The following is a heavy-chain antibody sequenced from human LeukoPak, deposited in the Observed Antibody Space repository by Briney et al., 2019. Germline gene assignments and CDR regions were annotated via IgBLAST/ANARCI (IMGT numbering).Heavy chain of an antibody. J-gene: IGHJ6*03. CDR2: TRNRANSYTT. CDR3: TSGSYQAPYYYYYIDV. CDR1: GFTFSDHY. D-gene: IGHD1-26*01. Sequence: GGSLRLSCVASGFTFSDHYMDWVRQAPGKGLEWVGRTRNRANSYTTEYAASVKGRFTISRDDSKNSLYLQMKSLKTEDTAVYYCTSGSYQAPYYYYYIDVWGKGTTVTVSS. V-gene: IGHV3-72*01.